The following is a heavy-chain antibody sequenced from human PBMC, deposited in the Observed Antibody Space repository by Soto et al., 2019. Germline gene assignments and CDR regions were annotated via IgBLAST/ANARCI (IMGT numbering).Heavy chain of an antibody. CDR2: ISGSGGST. J-gene: IGHJ4*02. D-gene: IGHD2-15*01. CDR3: AKRVVVVVAATRDDY. V-gene: IGHV3-23*01. Sequence: EVQLLESGGGLVQPGGSLRLSCAASGFTFSSYAMSWVRQAPGKGLEWVSAISGSGGSTYYADSVKGRFTISRDNSKNTLYLQMHSLRAEDTAVYYCAKRVVVVVAATRDDYWGQGTLVTVSS. CDR1: GFTFSSYA.